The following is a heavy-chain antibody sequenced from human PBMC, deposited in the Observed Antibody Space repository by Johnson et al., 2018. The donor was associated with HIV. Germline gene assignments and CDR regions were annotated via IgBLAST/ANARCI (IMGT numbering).Heavy chain of an antibody. V-gene: IGHV3-11*04. Sequence: VQLVESGGGLVKPGGSLRLSCAASGFTFSDYYMSWIRQAPGKGLEWVSYISSSGSTIYYADSVKGRFTISRDNAKNSLYLQINSLRAEDTAVYYGAREDGDDVDSIIDDAFDIWGQGTMVTVSS. CDR1: GFTFSDYY. D-gene: IGHD4-17*01. J-gene: IGHJ3*02. CDR2: ISSSGSTI. CDR3: AREDGDDVDSIIDDAFDI.